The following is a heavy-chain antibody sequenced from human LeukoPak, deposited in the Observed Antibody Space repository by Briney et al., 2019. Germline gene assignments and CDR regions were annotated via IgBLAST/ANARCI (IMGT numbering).Heavy chain of an antibody. Sequence: WASVKVSCKVSGYTPTELSMHWVRQAPGEGLEWRGGFDPEDGETIYAQKFQGRVTMTEDTSTDTAYMELSSLRSEDTAVYYCATLVSVSMGIMAESINWFDPWGQGTLVTVSS. CDR2: FDPEDGET. CDR1: GYTPTELS. D-gene: IGHD3-16*01. J-gene: IGHJ5*02. CDR3: ATLVSVSMGIMAESINWFDP. V-gene: IGHV1-24*01.